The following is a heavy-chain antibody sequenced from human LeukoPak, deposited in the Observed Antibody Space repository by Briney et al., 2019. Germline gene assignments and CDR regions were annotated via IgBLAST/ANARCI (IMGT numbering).Heavy chain of an antibody. V-gene: IGHV5-51*01. J-gene: IGHJ6*02. D-gene: IGHD3-10*01. CDR2: IYPGDSDT. Sequence: GESLKISCKGSGYSFTSYWIGWVRQMPGKGLEWMGIIYPGDSDTRYSPSFQGQVTISADKSIRTAYLQWSSLKASDTAMYYCARRITRVRGVINPNYYYNGMDVWGQGTTVTVSS. CDR1: GYSFTSYW. CDR3: ARRITRVRGVINPNYYYNGMDV.